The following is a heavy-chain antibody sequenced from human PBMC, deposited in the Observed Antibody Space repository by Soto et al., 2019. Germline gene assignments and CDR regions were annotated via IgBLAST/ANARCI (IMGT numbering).Heavy chain of an antibody. CDR3: ARQGAGYSRLSPDLFDY. Sequence: PSETLSLTCTVSGGSISSSSYYWGWIRRPPGKGLEWIGSIYYSGSTYYNPSLKSRVTISVDTSKNQFSLKLSSVTAADTAVYYCARQGAGYSRLSPDLFDYWGQGTLVTVSS. CDR1: GGSISSSSYY. D-gene: IGHD6-13*01. J-gene: IGHJ4*02. CDR2: IYYSGST. V-gene: IGHV4-39*01.